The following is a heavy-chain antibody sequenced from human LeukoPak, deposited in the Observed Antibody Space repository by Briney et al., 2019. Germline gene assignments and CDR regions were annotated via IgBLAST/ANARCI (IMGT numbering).Heavy chain of an antibody. J-gene: IGHJ4*02. V-gene: IGHV3-7*01. CDR3: AREVSPYY. CDR1: GFTFSDYY. D-gene: IGHD1-14*01. CDR2: INQDGSEI. Sequence: GGSLRLSCIASGFTFSDYYMTWVRQPPGKGLEWVAYINQDGSEIYYVDSVKGRFTISRDNAKNSLFLQMNSLRAEDTAVYYCAREVSPYYWGQGALVTVSS.